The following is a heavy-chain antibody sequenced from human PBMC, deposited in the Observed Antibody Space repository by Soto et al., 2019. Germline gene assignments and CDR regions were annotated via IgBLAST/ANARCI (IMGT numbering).Heavy chain of an antibody. CDR1: GFTVSSNY. CDR2: IYSGGST. V-gene: IGHV3-53*01. Sequence: PVGSLRLSCAASGFTVSSNYMSWVRQAPGKGLEWVSVIYSGGSTYYADSVKGRFTISRDNSKNTLYLQMNSLRAEDTAVYYCARVISSGYPPLQVFDYWGQGTLVTVSS. D-gene: IGHD3-22*01. CDR3: ARVISSGYPPLQVFDY. J-gene: IGHJ4*02.